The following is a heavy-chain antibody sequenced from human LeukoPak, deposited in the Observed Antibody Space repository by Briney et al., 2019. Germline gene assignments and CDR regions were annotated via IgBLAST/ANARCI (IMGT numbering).Heavy chain of an antibody. CDR1: GFTFSSYW. CDR2: IKQDGSEK. Sequence: GGSLRLSCGASGFTFSSYWMSWVRQAPGKGLEWVATIKQDGSEKYYVDSVKGRFTISRDNAKNSLYLQMNSLRAGDTAVYYCARDPEGAITPENWGQGTLVTVSS. V-gene: IGHV3-7*01. J-gene: IGHJ4*02. CDR3: ARDPEGAITPEN. D-gene: IGHD1-26*01.